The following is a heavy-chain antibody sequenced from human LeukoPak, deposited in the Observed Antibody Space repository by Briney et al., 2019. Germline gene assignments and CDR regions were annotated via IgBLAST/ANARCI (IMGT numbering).Heavy chain of an antibody. CDR1: GYTSTGPY. CDR3: ARALTYYDSSGYYLVNWFDP. D-gene: IGHD3-22*01. J-gene: IGHJ5*02. Sequence: ASLKVSCKASGYTSTGPYIHWMRQAPGQGLEWMGRINPNSGGTNYAQKFQGRVTMTRDTSISTAYMELSRLRSDDTAVYYCARALTYYDSSGYYLVNWFDPWGQGTLVTVSS. CDR2: INPNSGGT. V-gene: IGHV1-2*06.